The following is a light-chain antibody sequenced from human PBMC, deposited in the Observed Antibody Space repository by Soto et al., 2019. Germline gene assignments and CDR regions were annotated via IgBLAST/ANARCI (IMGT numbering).Light chain of an antibody. V-gene: IGKV3-20*01. J-gene: IGKJ1*01. CDR2: DAS. Sequence: EIVLTQSPGTLSVSPGERATLSCRASQSVSSSYLAWYQQKSGQAPRLLIYDASNRATGTPDRFSGSGSGTDFTLTISRLEPEDFAVYYCQQYGNLLWTFGQGTKVDIK. CDR3: QQYGNLLWT. CDR1: QSVSSSY.